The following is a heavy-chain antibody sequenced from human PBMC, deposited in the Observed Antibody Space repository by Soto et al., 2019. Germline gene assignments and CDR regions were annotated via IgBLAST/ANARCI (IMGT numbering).Heavy chain of an antibody. Sequence: EVQLLESGGDLVQPGWSLRLSCAASGFTFNDYALTWVRQVPGKGLEWVSSLSSRGFSTHYAESVKGRFTISRDNIKNTVYLQMNSRRAEDPAVYYCARDRAVYCSNVIGLDAFDIWGQGTLVTVSS. D-gene: IGHD2-2*01. CDR2: LSSRGFST. J-gene: IGHJ3*02. CDR1: GFTFNDYA. CDR3: ARDRAVYCSNVIGLDAFDI. V-gene: IGHV3-23*01.